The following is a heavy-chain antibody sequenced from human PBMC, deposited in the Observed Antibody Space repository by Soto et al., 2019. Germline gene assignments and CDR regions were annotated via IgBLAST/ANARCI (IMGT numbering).Heavy chain of an antibody. Sequence: PGGSLRLSCAASGFTFSSYAMSWVRQAPGKGLEWVSAISGSGGSTYYADSVKGRFTISRDNSKNTLYLQMNSLRAEDTAVYYCAKLLITMVRGVTLLFDYWGQGTLVTVSS. CDR3: AKLLITMVRGVTLLFDY. V-gene: IGHV3-23*01. CDR1: GFTFSSYA. J-gene: IGHJ4*02. D-gene: IGHD3-10*01. CDR2: ISGSGGST.